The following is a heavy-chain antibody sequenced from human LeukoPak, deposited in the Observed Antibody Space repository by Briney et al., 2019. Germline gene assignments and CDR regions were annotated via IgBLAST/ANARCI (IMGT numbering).Heavy chain of an antibody. Sequence: GGSLRLSCAASGFTFSSYGMHWVRQAPGEGLEWVAVISYDGSNKYYADSVKGRFTISRDNSKNTLYLQMNSLRAEDTAVYYCARLPRYSGSYYSFDYWGQGTLVTVSS. D-gene: IGHD1-26*01. CDR1: GFTFSSYG. V-gene: IGHV3-30*03. CDR2: ISYDGSNK. CDR3: ARLPRYSGSYYSFDY. J-gene: IGHJ4*02.